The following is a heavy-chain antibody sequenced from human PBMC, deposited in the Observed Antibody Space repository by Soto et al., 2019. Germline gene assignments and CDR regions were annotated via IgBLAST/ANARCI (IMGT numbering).Heavy chain of an antibody. D-gene: IGHD2-21*02. Sequence: QVQLQESGPGLVKPSETLSLTCTVSGGSISGYYWSWIRQPPGKGLEWIGYMYNTGSTVYNPSFKSRVTISVDTSKYQFSLKLNSVTAADTAVYYCARALWGYCGTACYPLDVWGQGTTVTVSS. CDR1: GGSISGYY. CDR3: ARALWGYCGTACYPLDV. V-gene: IGHV4-59*01. CDR2: MYNTGST. J-gene: IGHJ6*02.